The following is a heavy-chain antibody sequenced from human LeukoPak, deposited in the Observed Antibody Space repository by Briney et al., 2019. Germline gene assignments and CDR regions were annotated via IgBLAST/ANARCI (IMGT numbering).Heavy chain of an antibody. V-gene: IGHV4-39*07. D-gene: IGHD3-10*01. Sequence: SETLSLTCTVSGDSISSSSHYWGWIRQPPGKGLEWIGSIYNSGSTYYNPSFKSRVIISVDMSKNQFSLTLSSVTAADTAVYYCAGYYGSDWYFDLWGRGTLVTVSS. CDR1: GDSISSSSHY. CDR2: IYNSGST. J-gene: IGHJ2*01. CDR3: AGYYGSDWYFDL.